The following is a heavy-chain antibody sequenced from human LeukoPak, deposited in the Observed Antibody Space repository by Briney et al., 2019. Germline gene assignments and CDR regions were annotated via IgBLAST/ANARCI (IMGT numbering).Heavy chain of an antibody. CDR2: IIPIFGTA. CDR1: GGTFSSYA. J-gene: IGHJ3*02. V-gene: IGHV1-69*05. Sequence: GSSVKISCKASGGTFSSYAISWVRQAPGQGLEWMGRIIPIFGTANYAQKFQGRVTITTDESTSTAYMELSSLRSEDTAVYYCARRAPEHRWLQSREAFDIWGQGTMVTVSS. D-gene: IGHD5-24*01. CDR3: ARRAPEHRWLQSREAFDI.